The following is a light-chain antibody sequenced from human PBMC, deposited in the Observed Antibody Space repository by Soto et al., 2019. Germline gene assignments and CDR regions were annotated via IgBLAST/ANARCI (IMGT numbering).Light chain of an antibody. V-gene: IGLV2-14*01. CDR2: DVS. CDR1: SSDVGAYNY. Sequence: QSALTQPASVSGSPGQSITISCIGTSSDVGAYNYVSWYQQHPGKAPKLMIYDVSHRPSGVSNRFSGSKSGNTASLTISGLQAEDEADYYCSSHSSSSTLGLFGGGTKVTVL. CDR3: SSHSSSSTLGL. J-gene: IGLJ2*01.